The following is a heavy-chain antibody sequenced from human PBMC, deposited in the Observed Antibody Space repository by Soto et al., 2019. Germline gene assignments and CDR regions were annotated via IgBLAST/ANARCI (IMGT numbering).Heavy chain of an antibody. CDR2: IYWDDDK. V-gene: IGHV2-5*02. J-gene: IGHJ4*02. CDR3: TRGNTTSGYDY. Sequence: QITLKESGTTLVKPTQTLTLTCTFSGFSLSTSGVGVGWIRQPPGKVLEWLALIYWDDDKRYSPSLKSRLTITKDTPKNQVVLTMTNMDPVDTATYYCTRGNTTSGYDYWGQGTLVTVSS. CDR1: GFSLSTSGVG. D-gene: IGHD6-25*01.